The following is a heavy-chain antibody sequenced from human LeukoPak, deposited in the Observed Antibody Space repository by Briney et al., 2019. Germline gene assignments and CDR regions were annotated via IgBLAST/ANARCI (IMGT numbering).Heavy chain of an antibody. Sequence: TGGSLRLSCAASGFTFSSYWMHWVRQAPGKGLVWVSRTNNDGSITSSADSVKGRFTISRDNAKNTLYLQMNSLRAEDTAVYYCAKMEWGVDYWGQGTLVTVSS. CDR3: AKMEWGVDY. J-gene: IGHJ4*02. CDR1: GFTFSSYW. D-gene: IGHD3-3*01. V-gene: IGHV3-74*01. CDR2: TNNDGSIT.